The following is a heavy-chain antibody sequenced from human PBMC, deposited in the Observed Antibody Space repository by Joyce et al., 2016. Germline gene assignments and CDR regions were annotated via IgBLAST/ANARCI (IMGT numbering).Heavy chain of an antibody. Sequence: QVQLVQSVPEVREPGDSVKISCETSGYPFATFGISWVRQAPGQGHEWMGWVTERNKNTNYAQNFRGRVTMTPDPSTGTAYMELRSLEYEDTSIYFCARQHDFWRYFDYWGQGTLVTVSS. CDR1: GYPFATFG. D-gene: IGHD3-3*01. CDR2: VTERNKNT. V-gene: IGHV1-18*01. CDR3: ARQHDFWRYFDY. J-gene: IGHJ4*02.